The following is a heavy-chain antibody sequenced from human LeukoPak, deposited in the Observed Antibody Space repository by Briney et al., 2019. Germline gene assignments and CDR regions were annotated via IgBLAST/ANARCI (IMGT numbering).Heavy chain of an antibody. CDR1: GDSISSDDYY. V-gene: IGHV4-61*02. CDR2: LSASGST. J-gene: IGHJ4*02. D-gene: IGHD3-10*01. CDR3: ARTRYYYNSRSYGAPYYFDY. Sequence: KASETLSLTCTVSGDSISSDDYYWSWIRQPAGKGLEWIGRLSASGSTNYNPSLKSRVTVSVDTSKNQFSLKLSSVTAADTAVYYCARTRYYYNSRSYGAPYYFDYWGQGTLVTVSS.